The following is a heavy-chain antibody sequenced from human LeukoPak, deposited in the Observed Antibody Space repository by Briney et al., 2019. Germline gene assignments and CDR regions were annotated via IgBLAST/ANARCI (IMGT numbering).Heavy chain of an antibody. D-gene: IGHD6-19*01. J-gene: IGHJ4*02. V-gene: IGHV3-7*01. Sequence: GGSLRLSCSASGFTFSSYWMGWVRQAPGKGLQWVANIREDGTEKYYEDSVKGRFTISRDNAKNSLYLQMDSLRADDTAVYYCARTYPGIALAGTFDYWGQGTLVTVYS. CDR2: IREDGTEK. CDR1: GFTFSSYW. CDR3: ARTYPGIALAGTFDY.